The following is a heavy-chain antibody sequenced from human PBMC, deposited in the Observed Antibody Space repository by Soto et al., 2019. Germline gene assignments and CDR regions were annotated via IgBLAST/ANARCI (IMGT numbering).Heavy chain of an antibody. CDR1: GFTFSSYW. J-gene: IGHJ4*02. CDR2: IKGAGTNT. CDR3: ARGLSGYYGFDY. V-gene: IGHV3-74*01. D-gene: IGHD5-12*01. Sequence: EVQLVESGGGLVQFGGSLRLSCAASGFTFSSYWMHWVRQVPGKGLVWVSRIKGAGTNTGYADSVKGRFTISRDNVKNTLYLQMNSLRGEDTAVYYCARGLSGYYGFDYWGQGTLVTVSS.